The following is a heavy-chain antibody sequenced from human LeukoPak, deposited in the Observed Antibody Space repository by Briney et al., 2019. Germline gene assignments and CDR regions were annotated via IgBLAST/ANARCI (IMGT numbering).Heavy chain of an antibody. CDR3: ARPQTMGSSSPLGY. CDR2: IYYSGTT. D-gene: IGHD2-2*01. Sequence: SETLSLTCTVSGGSISSYYWSWIRQPPGKGLEWIGYIYYSGTTNYNPSLKSRVTISVDTSKNQFSLNLISVTAADTAVYYCARPQTMGSSSPLGYWGQGTLVTVSS. CDR1: GGSISSYY. V-gene: IGHV4-59*12. J-gene: IGHJ4*02.